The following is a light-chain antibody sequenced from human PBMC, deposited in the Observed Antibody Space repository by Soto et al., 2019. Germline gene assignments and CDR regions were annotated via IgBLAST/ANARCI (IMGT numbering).Light chain of an antibody. CDR3: SSYISSGTYV. V-gene: IGLV2-14*01. CDR1: SSDIGRYNY. Sequence: QSALTQPASVSGSPGQSITISCTGTSSDIGRYNYVSWYQQYPGKAPKFMIYDVSNRPSGVSNRFSGSKSGNTASLTISGLQAEDEADYYCSSYISSGTYVFGTGTKVTVL. J-gene: IGLJ1*01. CDR2: DVS.